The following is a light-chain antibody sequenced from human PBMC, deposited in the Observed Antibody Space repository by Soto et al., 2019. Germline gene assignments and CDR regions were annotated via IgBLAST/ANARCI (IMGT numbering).Light chain of an antibody. CDR2: KVS. CDR1: QSLVHSVGIAY. CDR3: MQGTHWPIT. Sequence: DVVMTQSPLSLPVTLGQPASISCRSNQSLVHSVGIAYFSWFQQRPGRSPRXXIYKVSNRDSGVPARFSGSGSGTDFALKISRVEAEDVGVYYCMQGTHWPITFGQGTRLEIK. J-gene: IGKJ5*01. V-gene: IGKV2-30*02.